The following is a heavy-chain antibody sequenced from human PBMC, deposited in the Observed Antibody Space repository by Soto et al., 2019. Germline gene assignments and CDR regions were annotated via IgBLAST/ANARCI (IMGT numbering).Heavy chain of an antibody. CDR1: GFTFSNAW. CDR3: ARDSWYCGFDV. D-gene: IGHD2-21*01. CDR2: IKSKTDGGTT. J-gene: IGHJ3*01. Sequence: PGGSLRLSCAASGFTFSNAWMNWVRQAPGKGLEWVGRIKSKTDGGTTDYAAPVKGRFTISREDSKNTLYLHMNSLKAGDTAVYYCARDSWYCGFDVWGQGTKVTVSS. V-gene: IGHV3-15*07.